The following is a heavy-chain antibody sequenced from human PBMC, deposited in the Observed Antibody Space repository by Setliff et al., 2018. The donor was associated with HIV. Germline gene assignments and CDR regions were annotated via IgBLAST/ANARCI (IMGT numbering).Heavy chain of an antibody. D-gene: IGHD1-26*01. V-gene: IGHV3-21*01. CDR3: ARDPTGGSYQYYFDF. CDR2: ISSSSSYI. J-gene: IGHJ4*02. CDR1: GFTFSTYR. Sequence: GGSLRLSCAASGFTFSTYRMNWVRQAPGKGLEWVSSISSSSSYIYYADSVKGRFTISRDNAKNSLYLQMNSLRAEDTAVYYCARDPTGGSYQYYFDFWGQGTLVTVSS.